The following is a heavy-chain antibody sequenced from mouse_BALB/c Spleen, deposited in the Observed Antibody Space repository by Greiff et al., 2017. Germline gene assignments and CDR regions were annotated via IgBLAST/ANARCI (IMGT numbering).Heavy chain of an antibody. J-gene: IGHJ3*01. D-gene: IGHD2-4*01. CDR3: ARGPMITTWFAY. Sequence: EVQLVESGPGLVKPSQSLSLTCTVTGYSITSDYAWNWIRQFPGNKLEWMGYISYSGSTSYNPSLKSRISITRDTSKNQFFLQLNSVTTEDTATYYCARGPMITTWFAYWGQGTLVTVSA. CDR1: GYSITSDYA. CDR2: ISYSGST. V-gene: IGHV3-2*02.